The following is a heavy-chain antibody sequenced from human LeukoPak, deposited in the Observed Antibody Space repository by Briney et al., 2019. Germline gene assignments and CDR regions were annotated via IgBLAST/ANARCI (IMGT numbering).Heavy chain of an antibody. Sequence: GGSLRLSCAASGFTFSDYYMSWIRQAPGKGLEWVSYISSSGSTTYYADSVKGRFTISRDNAKNSLYLQMNSLRDEDTAVYYCAREGYDFWSGYPPGFDYWGQGTLVTVSS. D-gene: IGHD3-3*01. V-gene: IGHV3-11*04. CDR2: ISSSGSTT. J-gene: IGHJ4*02. CDR1: GFTFSDYY. CDR3: AREGYDFWSGYPPGFDY.